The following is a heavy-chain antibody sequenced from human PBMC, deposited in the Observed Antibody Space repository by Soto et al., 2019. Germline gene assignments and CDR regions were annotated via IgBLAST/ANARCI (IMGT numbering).Heavy chain of an antibody. CDR1: GGSISSYD. Sequence: SETLSLTCTVSGGSISSYDWSWIRQPPGKGLEWIGYIYYSGSTNYNPSLKSRVTISVDTSKNQFSLKVSSVTAADTAVYYCARETYGDYVGYFDPWGQGTLVTVSS. CDR2: IYYSGST. V-gene: IGHV4-59*12. CDR3: ARETYGDYVGYFDP. D-gene: IGHD4-17*01. J-gene: IGHJ5*02.